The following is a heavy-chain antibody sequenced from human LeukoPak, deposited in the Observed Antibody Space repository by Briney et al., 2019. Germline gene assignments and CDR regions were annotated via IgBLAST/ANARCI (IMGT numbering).Heavy chain of an antibody. J-gene: IGHJ4*02. V-gene: IGHV3-66*01. Sequence: GGSLRLSCAASGFSVSDGYMSWVCQAPGKGLEWVSIIYRDGSTNYADSVKGRFFISTDNSRNILYLHMNSLRAEDTAVYYCARDRDSSNWFFYWGQGTLVSVSS. CDR3: ARDRDSSNWFFY. CDR2: IYRDGST. D-gene: IGHD6-13*01. CDR1: GFSVSDGY.